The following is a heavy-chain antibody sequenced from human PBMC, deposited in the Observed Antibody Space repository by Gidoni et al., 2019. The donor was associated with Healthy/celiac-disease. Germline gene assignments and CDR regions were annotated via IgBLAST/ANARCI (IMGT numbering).Heavy chain of an antibody. J-gene: IGHJ4*02. CDR3: ATYYYGSGSHALKIHY. CDR2: IIPIFGTA. CDR1: GGTFSSHA. V-gene: IGHV1-69*01. D-gene: IGHD3-10*01. Sequence: QVQLEQSGAESRKPRFSVKVSCKASGGTFSSHAISWVRQAPGQGLEWMGGIIPIFGTANYAQKFQGRVTITADESTSTAYMELSSLRSEDTAVYYCATYYYGSGSHALKIHYWGQGTLVTVSS.